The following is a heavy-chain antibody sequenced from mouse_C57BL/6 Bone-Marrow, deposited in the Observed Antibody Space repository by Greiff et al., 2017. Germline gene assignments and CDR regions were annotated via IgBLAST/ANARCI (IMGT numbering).Heavy chain of an antibody. Sequence: VQLQQSGTELVKPGASVKLSCKASGYTFTSYWMHWVKQRPGPGLEWIGNINPSNGGTNYNEKFKSKATLTVDKSSSTAYMQLSSLTSEDSAVYYCARSGDYYGSSPWYFDVWGTGTTVTVSS. D-gene: IGHD1-1*01. CDR2: INPSNGGT. CDR3: ARSGDYYGSSPWYFDV. CDR1: GYTFTSYW. J-gene: IGHJ1*03. V-gene: IGHV1-53*01.